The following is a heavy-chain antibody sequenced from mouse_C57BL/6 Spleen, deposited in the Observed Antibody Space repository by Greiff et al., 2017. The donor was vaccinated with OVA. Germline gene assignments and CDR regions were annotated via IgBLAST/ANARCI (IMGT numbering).Heavy chain of an antibody. CDR3: ARSYYGSSHYYAMDY. CDR2: INYDGSST. CDR1: GFTFSDYY. J-gene: IGHJ4*01. V-gene: IGHV5-16*01. D-gene: IGHD1-1*01. Sequence: EVKVVESEGGLVQPGSSMKLSCTASGFTFSDYYMAWVRQVPEKGLEWVANINYDGSSTYYLDSLKSRFIISRDNAKNILYLQMSSLKSEDTATYYCARSYYGSSHYYAMDYWGQGTSVTVSS.